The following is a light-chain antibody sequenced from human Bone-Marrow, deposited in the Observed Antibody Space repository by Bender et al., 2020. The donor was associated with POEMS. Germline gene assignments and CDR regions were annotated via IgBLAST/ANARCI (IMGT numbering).Light chain of an antibody. V-gene: IGLV1-36*01. CDR2: YDD. J-gene: IGLJ2*01. Sequence: QSVVTQPPSLSEAPRQRVTISCSGSSSNIGNHGVNWYQQLPGEAPKLLIYYDDLLTPGVSDRFSASKSGTSASLAIGELQSEDEALYYGSAWDDSLSGWDFGGGTKLTVL. CDR3: SAWDDSLSGWD. CDR1: SSNIGNHG.